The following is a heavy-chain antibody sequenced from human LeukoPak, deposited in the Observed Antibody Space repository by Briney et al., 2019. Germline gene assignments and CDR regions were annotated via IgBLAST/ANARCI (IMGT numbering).Heavy chain of an antibody. CDR2: IYTSGST. Sequence: SETLSLTCTVSGGSISSYYWSWIRQPPGKGLEWSGYIYTSGSTNYNPSLKSRVTISVDTSKNQFSLKLSSVTAADTAVYYCAGISYSSSCYLYAFDIWGQGTMVTVSS. CDR1: GGSISSYY. D-gene: IGHD6-13*01. J-gene: IGHJ3*02. V-gene: IGHV4-4*09. CDR3: AGISYSSSCYLYAFDI.